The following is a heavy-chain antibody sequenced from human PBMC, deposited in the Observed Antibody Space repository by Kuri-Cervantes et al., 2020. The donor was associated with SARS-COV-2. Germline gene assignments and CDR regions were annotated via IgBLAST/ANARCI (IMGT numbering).Heavy chain of an antibody. CDR2: IHRGGKP. Sequence: GGSLRLSCAASGFTVSNTYMSWVRQAPGKGLEWVSFIHRGGKPHYADSVKGRFTISRDNSKNTLYLQMNFLGAEDTAVYYCARDGSNSWVYFDSWGQGTLVTVSS. CDR3: ARDGSNSWVYFDS. D-gene: IGHD6-13*01. V-gene: IGHV3-66*01. J-gene: IGHJ4*02. CDR1: GFTVSNTY.